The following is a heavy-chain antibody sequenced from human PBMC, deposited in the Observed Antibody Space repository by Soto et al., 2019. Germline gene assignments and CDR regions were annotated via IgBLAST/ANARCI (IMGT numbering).Heavy chain of an antibody. V-gene: IGHV4-59*08. Sequence: SETLSLTCTVSGGSISYYYLSWIRQPPGKGLEWIGYIYYTGSTNYNPSLRSRVTISVDTSKNQFSLELSSVTAADTAVYYCARHGAAYQLIWFDPWGQGTPVTVSS. D-gene: IGHD2-2*01. CDR1: GGSISYYY. CDR3: ARHGAAYQLIWFDP. J-gene: IGHJ5*02. CDR2: IYYTGST.